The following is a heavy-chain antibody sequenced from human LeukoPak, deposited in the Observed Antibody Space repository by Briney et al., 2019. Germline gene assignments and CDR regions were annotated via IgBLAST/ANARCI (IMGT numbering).Heavy chain of an antibody. D-gene: IGHD6-19*01. Sequence: ASVKVSCKASGYTFTSYDINWVRQATGQGLEWMGRINPNSGGTNYAQKFQGRVTMTRDTSISTAYMELSRLRSDDTAVYYCAGSSGFGYYFDYWGQGTLVTVSS. CDR3: AGSSGFGYYFDY. V-gene: IGHV1-2*06. J-gene: IGHJ4*02. CDR2: INPNSGGT. CDR1: GYTFTSYD.